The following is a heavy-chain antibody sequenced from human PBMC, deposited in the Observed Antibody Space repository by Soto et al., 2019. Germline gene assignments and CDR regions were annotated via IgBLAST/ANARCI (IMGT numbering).Heavy chain of an antibody. Sequence: QVQLVQSGAEVKKPGSSVKVSCKASGGTFSSYAISWVRQAPGQGLEWMGGIIPIFGTANYAQKFQGRVTITADESTSTAYMERSSLRSEDTAVYYCARVIAAAGTNYYYYYGMDVWGQGTTVTVSS. J-gene: IGHJ6*02. CDR3: ARVIAAAGTNYYYYYGMDV. D-gene: IGHD6-13*01. CDR1: GGTFSSYA. CDR2: IIPIFGTA. V-gene: IGHV1-69*01.